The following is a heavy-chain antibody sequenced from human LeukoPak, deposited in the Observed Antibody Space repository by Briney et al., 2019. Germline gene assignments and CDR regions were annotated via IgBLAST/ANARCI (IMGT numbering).Heavy chain of an antibody. CDR2: ISWNRGSI. CDR3: ARDNTLLGVIIKGRFDF. J-gene: IGHJ4*02. D-gene: IGHD3-10*01. V-gene: IGHV3-9*01. CDR1: GFSFHDYA. Sequence: GGSLRLSCAASGFSFHDYAMHWVRRVPGKGLEWVSGISWNRGSIGYADSVKGRFTISRDNSKNTLYLHMENLKTEDTAVYYCARDNTLLGVIIKGRFDFWGQGDLVTVSS.